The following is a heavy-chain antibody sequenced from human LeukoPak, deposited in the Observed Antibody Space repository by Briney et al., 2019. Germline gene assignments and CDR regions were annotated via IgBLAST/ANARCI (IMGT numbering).Heavy chain of an antibody. D-gene: IGHD5-24*01. V-gene: IGHV3-48*04. CDR3: ARHSPGLGPNNYNYVY. J-gene: IGHJ4*02. CDR1: GFTFSSYS. CDR2: ISSSSSTI. Sequence: GGSLRLSCAASGFTFSSYSMNWVRQAPGKGLEWVSYISSSSSTIYYADSVKGRFTISRDNAKNSLYLQMNSLRAEDTAVYYCARHSPGLGPNNYNYVYWGQGTLVTVSS.